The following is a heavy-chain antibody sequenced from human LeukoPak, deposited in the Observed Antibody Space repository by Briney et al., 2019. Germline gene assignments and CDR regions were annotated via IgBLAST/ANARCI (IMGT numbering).Heavy chain of an antibody. D-gene: IGHD3-9*01. Sequence: SETLSLTCTVSGGSISSSSYYWGWIRQPPGKGLEWIGSIYYSGSTYYNPSLKSRVTISVDTSKNQFSLKLSSVTAADTAVYYCARHFYDILTGYYPHNWFDPWGQGTLVTVSS. CDR1: GGSISSSSYY. V-gene: IGHV4-39*01. CDR2: IYYSGST. CDR3: ARHFYDILTGYYPHNWFDP. J-gene: IGHJ5*02.